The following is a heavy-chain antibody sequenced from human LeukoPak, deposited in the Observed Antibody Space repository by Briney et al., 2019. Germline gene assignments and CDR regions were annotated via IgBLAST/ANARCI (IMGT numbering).Heavy chain of an antibody. CDR3: ARDLKLLGYFDY. Sequence: ASVTVSCKASGYTFTGYYLHWVRQAPGQGLEWMGWISPNSGGTNYSQKFQGRVTMTRDTSISTAYMELSRLRSDDTAVYYCARDLKLLGYFDYWGQGTLVTVSS. D-gene: IGHD1-26*01. CDR2: ISPNSGGT. J-gene: IGHJ4*02. V-gene: IGHV1-2*02. CDR1: GYTFTGYY.